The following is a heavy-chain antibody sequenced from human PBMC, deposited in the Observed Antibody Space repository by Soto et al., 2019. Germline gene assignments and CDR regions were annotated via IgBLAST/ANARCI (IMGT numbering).Heavy chain of an antibody. Sequence: GGSLRLSCAASGFTFSDYYMSWIRQAPGKGLEWVSYISSSSSYTNYADSVKGRFTISRDNAKNSLYLQMNSLRAEDTAVYYCARDDGVVVVAATGTLGDSAFDIWGQGTMVTVSS. CDR2: ISSSSSYT. CDR3: ARDDGVVVVAATGTLGDSAFDI. V-gene: IGHV3-11*06. D-gene: IGHD2-15*01. J-gene: IGHJ3*02. CDR1: GFTFSDYY.